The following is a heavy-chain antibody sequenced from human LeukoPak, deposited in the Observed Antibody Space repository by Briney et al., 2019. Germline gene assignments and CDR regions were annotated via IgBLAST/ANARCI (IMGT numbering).Heavy chain of an antibody. V-gene: IGHV1-18*01. CDR1: GYTFTSYG. CDR3: ARGGPDNWNDVLGYYYYYMDV. CDR2: TSAYNGNT. Sequence: GASVKVSCKPSGYTFTSYGISSVRQAPGQRLEWMGWTSAYNGNTNYAQKLQGRVTMTTDTSTSTAYMELRSMRSDDTAVYYCARGGPDNWNDVLGYYYYYMDVWGKGTTVTVSS. D-gene: IGHD1-1*01. J-gene: IGHJ6*03.